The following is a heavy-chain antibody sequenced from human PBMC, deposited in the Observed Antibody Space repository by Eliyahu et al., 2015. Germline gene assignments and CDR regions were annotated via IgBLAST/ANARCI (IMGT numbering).Heavy chain of an antibody. CDR1: XGXXSSGGXY. CDR2: IYYSGST. D-gene: IGHD3-22*01. CDR3: ARSPKRFYYYFGPLFDP. Sequence: QVQLQESGPGLVKPSQTLSXTXXXPXGXXSSGGXYWXWIRQHPGKGLEWIGYIYYSGSTYYNPSLKSRVTISVDTSKNQFSLKLSSVTAADTAVYYCARSPKRFYYYFGPLFDPWGQGTLVTVSS. J-gene: IGHJ5*02. V-gene: IGHV4-31*03.